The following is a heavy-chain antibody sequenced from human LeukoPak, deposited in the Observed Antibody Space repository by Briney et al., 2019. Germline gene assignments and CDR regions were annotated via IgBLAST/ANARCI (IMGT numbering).Heavy chain of an antibody. V-gene: IGHV5-51*01. CDR2: IYPGDSDT. CDR3: ARHTTMMGTKWFGP. J-gene: IGHJ5*02. D-gene: IGHD3-22*01. Sequence: KDGESLKISCKGYSFTSYWIGWVRQMPGKGLEWMGIIYPGDSDTRYSPSFQGQVTISADKSISTAYLQWSSLKASDTAMYYCARHTTMMGTKWFGPWGQGTLVTVSS. CDR1: SFTSYW.